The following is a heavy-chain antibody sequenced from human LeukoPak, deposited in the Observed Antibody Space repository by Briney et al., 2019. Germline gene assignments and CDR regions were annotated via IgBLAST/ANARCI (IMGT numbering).Heavy chain of an antibody. CDR1: GGSISSGGYY. D-gene: IGHD1-7*01. V-gene: IGHV4-30-2*01. J-gene: IGHJ4*02. Sequence: SETLSLTCTVSGGSISSGGYYWSWIRQPPGKGLEWIGYIYHSGSTYYNPSLKSRVTISVDTSKNQFSLKLSSVTAADTAVYYCASVNRLELLLDYWGQGTLVTVSS. CDR2: IYHSGST. CDR3: ASVNRLELLLDY.